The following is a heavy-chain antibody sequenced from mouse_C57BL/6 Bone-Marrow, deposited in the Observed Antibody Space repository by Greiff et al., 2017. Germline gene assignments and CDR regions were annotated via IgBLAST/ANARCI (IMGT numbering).Heavy chain of an antibody. CDR2: IWTGGGT. CDR3: ARGLYYY. CDR1: GFSLTSYA. J-gene: IGHJ3*01. V-gene: IGHV2-9-1*01. Sequence: VQLVESGPGLVAPSQSLSITCTVSGFSLTSYAISWVRQPPGKGLEGLGVIWTGGGTNYNSALKSRLSISKDNSKSQVFLKMNSLQTDDTARYYCARGLYYYWGQGTLVTVSA. D-gene: IGHD1-1*01.